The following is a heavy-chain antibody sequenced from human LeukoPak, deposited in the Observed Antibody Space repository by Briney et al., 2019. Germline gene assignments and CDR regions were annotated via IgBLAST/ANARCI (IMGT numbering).Heavy chain of an antibody. V-gene: IGHV1-46*01. J-gene: IGHJ6*02. CDR3: ARDRGWLVRYPYYYYGMDV. CDR1: GYTFTSYY. CDR2: INPSGGST. D-gene: IGHD6-19*01. Sequence: GASVKVSCKASGYTFTSYYMHWVRQAPGQGLEWMGIINPSGGSTSYAQKFQGRVTMTRDTSTSTVYMELSSLRSEDTAVYYCARDRGWLVRYPYYYYGMDVWGQGTTVTVSS.